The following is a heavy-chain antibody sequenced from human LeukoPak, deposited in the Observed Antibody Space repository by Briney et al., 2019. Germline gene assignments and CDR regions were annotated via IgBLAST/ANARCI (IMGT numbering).Heavy chain of an antibody. V-gene: IGHV3-21*04. J-gene: IGHJ3*02. CDR2: ISSSSSYI. Sequence: GGSLRLSCAAPGFTFSSYSMNWVRQAPGKGLEWVSSISSSSSYIYYADSVKGRFTISRDNAKNSLYLQMNSLRAEDTAIYYCAREITVAGKEGAFDIWGPGTMLTVSS. CDR3: AREITVAGKEGAFDI. CDR1: GFTFSSYS. D-gene: IGHD6-19*01.